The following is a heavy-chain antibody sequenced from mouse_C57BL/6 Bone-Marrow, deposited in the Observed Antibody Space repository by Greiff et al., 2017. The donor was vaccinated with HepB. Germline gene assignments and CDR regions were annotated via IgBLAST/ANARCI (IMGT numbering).Heavy chain of an antibody. D-gene: IGHD4-1*01. CDR1: GFSFNTYA. Sequence: EVKLQESGGGLVQPKGSLKLSCAASGFSFNTYAMNWVRQAPGKGLEWVARIRSKSNNYATYYADSVKDRFTISRDDSESMLYLQMNNLKTEDTAMYYCVRGLGGFAYWGQGTLVTVSA. J-gene: IGHJ3*01. V-gene: IGHV10-1*01. CDR3: VRGLGGFAY. CDR2: IRSKSNNYAT.